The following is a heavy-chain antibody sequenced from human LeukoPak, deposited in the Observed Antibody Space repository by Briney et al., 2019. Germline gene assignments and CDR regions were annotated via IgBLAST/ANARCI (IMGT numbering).Heavy chain of an antibody. Sequence: ASVTVSCKASGYTFTNYFMHWVRQAPGQGLEWMGIINPGADTTTYAQKFHGRLTMTRDTSTSTVYMQLSSLGSEDTAVYYCARGASSGSLPDYWGQGTLVTVSS. CDR2: INPGADTT. CDR1: GYTFTNYF. CDR3: ARGASSGSLPDY. V-gene: IGHV1-46*01. D-gene: IGHD1-26*01. J-gene: IGHJ4*02.